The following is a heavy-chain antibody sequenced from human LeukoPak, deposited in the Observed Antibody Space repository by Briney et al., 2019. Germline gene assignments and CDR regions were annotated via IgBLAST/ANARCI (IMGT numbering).Heavy chain of an antibody. Sequence: ASVKVPCKASGYTFTVYYMHWVRRAPGQGLEWMGWIDPNSGGTNYAQKFQGRVTMTRDTSISTAYMELSRLTSDDTAVYYCARDYPTMDWGQGTLVTVSS. CDR2: IDPNSGGT. CDR1: GYTFTVYY. CDR3: ARDYPTMD. J-gene: IGHJ4*02. D-gene: IGHD5-12*01. V-gene: IGHV1-2*02.